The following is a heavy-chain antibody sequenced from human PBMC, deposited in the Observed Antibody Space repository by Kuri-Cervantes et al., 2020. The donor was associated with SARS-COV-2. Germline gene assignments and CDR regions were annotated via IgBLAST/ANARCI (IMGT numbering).Heavy chain of an antibody. CDR2: ISTYNANA. CDR1: GYTFTTYG. D-gene: IGHD4-17*01. Sequence: ASVKVSCKASGYTFTTYGITWVRQAPGQGLEWMGWISTYNANADYAQKLLGRVTMTTDTSTSIAYMELRSLRSDDTAIYYCAGGFDYGDYPYYYGMDVWGQGTTVTVSS. J-gene: IGHJ6*02. CDR3: AGGFDYGDYPYYYGMDV. V-gene: IGHV1-18*04.